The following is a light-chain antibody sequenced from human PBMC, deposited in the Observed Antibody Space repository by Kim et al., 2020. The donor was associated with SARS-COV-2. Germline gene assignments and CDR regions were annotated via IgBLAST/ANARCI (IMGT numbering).Light chain of an antibody. V-gene: IGLV3-19*01. J-gene: IGLJ3*02. CDR3: NSRDSRGNYWV. CDR1: SLRSYY. CDR2: GKN. Sequence: SSELTQDPAVSVALGQTVRITCQGDSLRSYYASWYQQKPGQAPVLVIYGKNNRPSGIPDRFYGSSSGNTASSTITGAQAEDEADYYCNSRDSRGNYWVFG.